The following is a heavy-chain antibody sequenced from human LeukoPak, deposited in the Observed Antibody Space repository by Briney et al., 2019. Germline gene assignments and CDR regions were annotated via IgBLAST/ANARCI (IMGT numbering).Heavy chain of an antibody. CDR1: GFTFSTYG. J-gene: IGHJ4*02. Sequence: GGSLRLSCAASGFTFSTYGMHWVRQAPGKGLEWVAFIRYDGSNKYYADSVKGRFTISRDNSKNTLYLQMSSLRAEDTAVYYCASLTAGYCSGGNCWVDYWGQGTLVTVSS. D-gene: IGHD2-15*01. CDR3: ASLTAGYCSGGNCWVDY. V-gene: IGHV3-30*02. CDR2: IRYDGSNK.